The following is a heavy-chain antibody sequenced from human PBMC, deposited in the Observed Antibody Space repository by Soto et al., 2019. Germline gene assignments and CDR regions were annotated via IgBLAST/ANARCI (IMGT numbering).Heavy chain of an antibody. CDR3: AKSHYYDSSGYLSFDY. CDR2: VSGGDGTT. J-gene: IGHJ4*02. Sequence: GGSLRLSCAASGFTFRNYAMSWVRQAPGKGLEWVSAVSGGDGTTYYADSVKGRFAICRDNSKNTLYVQMNSLRAKDTAVYYCAKSHYYDSSGYLSFDYWGQGTLVTVSS. D-gene: IGHD3-22*01. CDR1: GFTFRNYA. V-gene: IGHV3-23*01.